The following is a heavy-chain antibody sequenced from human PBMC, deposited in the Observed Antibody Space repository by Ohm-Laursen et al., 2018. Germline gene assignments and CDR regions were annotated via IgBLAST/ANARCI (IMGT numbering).Heavy chain of an antibody. J-gene: IGHJ3*02. Sequence: SLRLSCAASGFTFSSHGINWVRQAPGKGLEWVSSISSSSSYIYYADSVKGRFTISRDNAKNSLYLQMNSLRAEDTAVYYCARDGPEGTAMAYDAFDIWGQGTMVTVSS. CDR2: ISSSSSYI. CDR1: GFTFSSHG. V-gene: IGHV3-21*01. CDR3: ARDGPEGTAMAYDAFDI. D-gene: IGHD5-18*01.